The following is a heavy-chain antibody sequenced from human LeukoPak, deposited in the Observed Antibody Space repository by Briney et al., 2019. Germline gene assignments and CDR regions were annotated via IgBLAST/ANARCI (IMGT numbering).Heavy chain of an antibody. CDR2: IYYRGSA. V-gene: IGHV4-31*03. CDR3: ASGWSSGWYYFDY. J-gene: IGHJ4*02. D-gene: IGHD6-19*01. Sequence: PSETLSLTCTVSGGSISSGGYYWSWIRQHPGKGLEWIGYIYYRGSAYYNPSLKSRVTISVDTSKNQFSLKLSSVTAADTAVYYCASGWSSGWYYFDYWGQGTLVTVSS. CDR1: GGSISSGGYY.